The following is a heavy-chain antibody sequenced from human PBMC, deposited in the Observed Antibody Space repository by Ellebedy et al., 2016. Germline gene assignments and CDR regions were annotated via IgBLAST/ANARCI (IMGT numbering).Heavy chain of an antibody. CDR3: AGEAGLTGTQHIPDH. CDR1: GFTVSSNY. CDR2: IYSVENT. Sequence: GESLKISCAASGFTVSSNYMSWVRQAPGKGLEWISVIYSVENTYYADSVKGRFIISRDNSKNTLYLQMNSLRTEDTAVYYCAGEAGLTGTQHIPDHWGQGTLVTVSS. D-gene: IGHD3-9*01. V-gene: IGHV3-66*01. J-gene: IGHJ5*02.